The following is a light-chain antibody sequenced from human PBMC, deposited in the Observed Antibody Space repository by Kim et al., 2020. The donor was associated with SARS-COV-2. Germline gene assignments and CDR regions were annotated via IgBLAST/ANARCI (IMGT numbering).Light chain of an antibody. J-gene: IGKJ1*01. Sequence: RATINCKSSQSVLYSSNNKNYLAWYQQKPGQPPKLLIYWASTRESGVPDRFSGSGSGTDFTLTISSLQAEDVAVYYCQQYYSTCTFGQGTKVDIK. V-gene: IGKV4-1*01. CDR2: WAS. CDR3: QQYYSTCT. CDR1: QSVLYSSNNKNY.